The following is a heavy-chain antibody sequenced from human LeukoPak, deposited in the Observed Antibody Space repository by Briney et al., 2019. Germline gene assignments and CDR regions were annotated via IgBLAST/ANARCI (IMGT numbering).Heavy chain of an antibody. CDR1: GYTFTDHY. V-gene: IGHV1-2*02. D-gene: IGHD2-8*02. Sequence: GASVKVSCKASGYTFTDHYLHWVRQAPGRGLEWVGWINPNIGDKNHAQKFQGRVTMTRDTSISTAYMELNRLTSDDTAVYYYAREGFYLDTGGSFDYWGQGTLVTVSS. CDR2: INPNIGDK. J-gene: IGHJ4*02. CDR3: AREGFYLDTGGSFDY.